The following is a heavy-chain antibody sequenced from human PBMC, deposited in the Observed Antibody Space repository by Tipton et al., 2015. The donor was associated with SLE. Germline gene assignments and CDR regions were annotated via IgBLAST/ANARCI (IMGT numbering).Heavy chain of an antibody. CDR3: ARGRGSSGLDY. D-gene: IGHD3-22*01. V-gene: IGHV4-34*01. J-gene: IGHJ4*02. CDR1: GGSFSGYS. CDR2: IDHYGGT. Sequence: TLSLTCAVYGGSFSGYSWSWIRQSPGKGLEWIGEIDHYGGTNSNPSLKSRVAISIDTSKNQFSLKLSSVTAADTAVYYCARGRGSSGLDYWGQGTLVTVSS.